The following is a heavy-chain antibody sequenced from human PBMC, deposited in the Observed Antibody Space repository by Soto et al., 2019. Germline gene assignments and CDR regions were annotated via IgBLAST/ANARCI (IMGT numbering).Heavy chain of an antibody. CDR1: GFTLSAYW. Sequence: EVQLEESGGDLVQPGGSLRLSCAASGFTLSAYWMTWVRQAPGKGLEWVANINRDGRKKSYLDSVRGRFTISRDNVGNSLYLQMDSLRADYTALYYCARDVSPGSSSLYLDAFDIWGQGTMVTVSS. V-gene: IGHV3-7*05. D-gene: IGHD6-13*01. CDR2: INRDGRKK. J-gene: IGHJ3*02. CDR3: ARDVSPGSSSLYLDAFDI.